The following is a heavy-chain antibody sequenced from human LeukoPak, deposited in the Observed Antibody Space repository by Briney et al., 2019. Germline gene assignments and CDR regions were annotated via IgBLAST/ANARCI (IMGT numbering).Heavy chain of an antibody. CDR3: AKVEYYDSSGSYYYYYYMDV. V-gene: IGHV3-23*01. Sequence: PGGSLRLSCAASGFTFSSYEMNWVRQAPGKGLEWVSAISGSGGSTYYADSVKGRFTISRDNSKNTLYLQMNSLRAEDTAVYYCAKVEYYDSSGSYYYYYYMDVWGKGTTVTVSS. CDR1: GFTFSSYE. J-gene: IGHJ6*03. D-gene: IGHD3-22*01. CDR2: ISGSGGST.